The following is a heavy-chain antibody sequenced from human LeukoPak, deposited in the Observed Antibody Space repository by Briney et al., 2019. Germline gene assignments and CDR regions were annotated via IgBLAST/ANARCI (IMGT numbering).Heavy chain of an antibody. CDR1: GFTFSSYA. D-gene: IGHD3-22*01. Sequence: QSGGSLRLSCAASGFTFSSYAMSWVRQAPGKGLEWVSAISGSGGSTYYADSVKGRFTISRDNSKNTLYLQMNSLRAEDTAVYYCAKLSIMIVVVDDAFDIWGQGTMVTVSS. CDR2: ISGSGGST. V-gene: IGHV3-23*01. J-gene: IGHJ3*02. CDR3: AKLSIMIVVVDDAFDI.